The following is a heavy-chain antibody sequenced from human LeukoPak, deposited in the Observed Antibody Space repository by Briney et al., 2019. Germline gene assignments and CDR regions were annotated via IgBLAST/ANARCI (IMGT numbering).Heavy chain of an antibody. J-gene: IGHJ4*02. Sequence: SETLSLTCAVYGGSFSGYYWSWIRKPPGKGLEWIGEINHRGSTNYSPSLKRRVTISVDTSKNQFSLNLSSVTAADTAVYYCARKQLASSGFYFDYWGQGTLVTVSS. D-gene: IGHD6-13*01. V-gene: IGHV4-34*01. CDR1: GGSFSGYY. CDR3: ARKQLASSGFYFDY. CDR2: INHRGST.